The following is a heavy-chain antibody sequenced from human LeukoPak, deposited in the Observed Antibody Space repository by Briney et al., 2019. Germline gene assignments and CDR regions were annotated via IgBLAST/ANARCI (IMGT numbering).Heavy chain of an antibody. J-gene: IGHJ6*02. CDR3: ARHGKEYYFYYGMDV. Sequence: GESLKISCKGSGYSFTNFWIGWVRQMPGKGLEWMGIIYPGDSDTRYSPSFQGQVTISADKSISTAFLQWSSLKASDTAMYYCARHGKEYYFYYGMDVWGQGTTVTVSS. CDR1: GYSFTNFW. CDR2: IYPGDSDT. V-gene: IGHV5-51*01. D-gene: IGHD4-23*01.